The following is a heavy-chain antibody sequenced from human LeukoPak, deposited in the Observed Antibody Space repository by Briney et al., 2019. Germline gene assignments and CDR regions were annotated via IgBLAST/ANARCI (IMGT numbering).Heavy chain of an antibody. CDR3: ARVGVGTTFDY. CDR2: INTDGSST. V-gene: IGHV3-74*01. D-gene: IGHD1-26*01. J-gene: IGHJ4*02. Sequence: PGGSLRLSCAASGFTFSAYWMYWVRHPPGKGLVWVSRINTDGSSTAYADYVKGRFTISRDNAKNTLYLQVDSLRAEDTAVYYCARVGVGTTFDYWGQGTLVTVSS. CDR1: GFTFSAYW.